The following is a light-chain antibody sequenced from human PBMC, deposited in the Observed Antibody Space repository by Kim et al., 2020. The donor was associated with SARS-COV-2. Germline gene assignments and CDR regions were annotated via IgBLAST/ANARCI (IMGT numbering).Light chain of an antibody. V-gene: IGKV3-20*01. CDR3: QQYHSSPRT. CDR2: GAS. Sequence: EVVLTQSPGTLSLSPGERATLSCRASQSVSSANVAWYQQRSGQAPRLLICGASTRTTGIPNRISGSGSATDFTLTISMLEPEDFAVYYCQQYHSSPRTFGQGTKVDIK. J-gene: IGKJ1*01. CDR1: QSVSSAN.